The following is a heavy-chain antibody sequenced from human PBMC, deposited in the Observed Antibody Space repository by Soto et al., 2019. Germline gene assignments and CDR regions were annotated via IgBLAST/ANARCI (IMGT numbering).Heavy chain of an antibody. CDR2: IIPMVGMA. CDR1: GDTFSFYT. CDR3: ATNYGSGSTHFDY. J-gene: IGHJ4*02. V-gene: IGHV1-69*02. Sequence: QVQLVQSGAEVKKPGSSVRLSCTASGDTFSFYTISWVRQAPGQGPEWMGRIIPMVGMADYQQKFQGRVTISADKSTSTAYMVLSILRSDDTALYFCATNYGSGSTHFDYWGQGTLVTVSS. D-gene: IGHD3-10*01.